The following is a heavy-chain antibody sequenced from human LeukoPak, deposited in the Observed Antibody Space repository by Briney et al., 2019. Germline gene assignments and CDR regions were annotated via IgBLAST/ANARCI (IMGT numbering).Heavy chain of an antibody. Sequence: GGSLRLSCSTSGFTFSNHFMHWVRQASGKGLEYVSSIGPNGASTLYADSVKGRFTISRDNSKNALYLQLTSLRLEDTALYYCVKDLTGTWSFDYWGQGTLVTVSS. CDR3: VKDLTGTWSFDY. CDR2: IGPNGAST. D-gene: IGHD3-9*01. J-gene: IGHJ4*02. V-gene: IGHV3-64D*06. CDR1: GFTFSNHF.